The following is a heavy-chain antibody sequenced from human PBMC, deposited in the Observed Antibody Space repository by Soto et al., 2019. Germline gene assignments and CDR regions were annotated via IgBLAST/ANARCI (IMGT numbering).Heavy chain of an antibody. J-gene: IGHJ4*02. Sequence: GGSLSLSCAASGFTFSDYYMSWIRQAPGKGLEWVSSISSSSSYIYYADSVKGRFTISRDNAKNSLYLQMNSLRAEDTAVYYCARDRTEWDYWGQGTLVTVSS. CDR2: ISSSSSYI. D-gene: IGHD3-3*01. V-gene: IGHV3-11*06. CDR3: ARDRTEWDY. CDR1: GFTFSDYY.